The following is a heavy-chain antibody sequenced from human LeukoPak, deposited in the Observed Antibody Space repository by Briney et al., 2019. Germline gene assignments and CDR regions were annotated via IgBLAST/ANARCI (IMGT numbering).Heavy chain of an antibody. CDR3: ARGFSSGYYPSGAMDV. Sequence: SVKVSCKASGGTFSSYAISWVRQAPGQGLEWMGGIIPIFGTANYAQKFQGRVTITADKSTSTAYMELSSLRSEDTAVYYCARGFSSGYYPSGAMDVWGQGTTVTVSS. J-gene: IGHJ6*02. CDR1: GGTFSSYA. D-gene: IGHD3-22*01. V-gene: IGHV1-69*06. CDR2: IIPIFGTA.